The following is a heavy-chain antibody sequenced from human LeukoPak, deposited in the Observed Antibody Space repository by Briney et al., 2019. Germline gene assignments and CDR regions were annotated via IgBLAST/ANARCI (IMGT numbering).Heavy chain of an antibody. J-gene: IGHJ4*02. CDR1: GFTFSRFW. V-gene: IGHV3-7*01. D-gene: IGHD3-16*01. Sequence: GGSLRLSCAASGFTFSRFWMTWVRQAPGKGLEWVANINEDGSQIYYVGSVKGRFTVSRDNARDSLYLQMTSLRVEDTAIYYCARDATRGGDFDYWGKGTLVTVSS. CDR3: ARDATRGGDFDY. CDR2: INEDGSQI.